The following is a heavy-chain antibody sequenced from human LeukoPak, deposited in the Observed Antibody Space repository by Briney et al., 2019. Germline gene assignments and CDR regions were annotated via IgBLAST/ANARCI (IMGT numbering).Heavy chain of an antibody. CDR1: GGSFGGYY. CDR3: ARRGIAAAGSFDY. J-gene: IGHJ4*02. CDR2: INHSGST. V-gene: IGHV4-34*01. Sequence: SETLSLTCAVYGGSFGGYYWSWIRQPPGKGLEWIGEINHSGSTNYNPSLRSRVTVSVDKSKIQFSLKLSSVTAADTAIYYCARRGIAAAGSFDYWGQGTLVTVSS. D-gene: IGHD6-13*01.